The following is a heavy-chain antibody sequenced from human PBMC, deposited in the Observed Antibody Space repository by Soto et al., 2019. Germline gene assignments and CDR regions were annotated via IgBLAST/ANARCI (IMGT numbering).Heavy chain of an antibody. Sequence: SFGNPSLPCTVSCWSLRNYYWGWIPEPPGKGLEWIGYIYYSGSTNYNPSLKSRVTISVDTSKNQFSLKLSSVTAADTAVYYCARGRGYDPYYFDYWGQGTLVTVSS. CDR3: ARGRGYDPYYFDY. CDR2: IYYSGST. CDR1: CWSLRNYY. V-gene: IGHV4-59*01. D-gene: IGHD5-12*01. J-gene: IGHJ4*02.